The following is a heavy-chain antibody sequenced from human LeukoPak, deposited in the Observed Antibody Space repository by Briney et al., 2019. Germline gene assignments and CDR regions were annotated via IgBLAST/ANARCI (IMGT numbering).Heavy chain of an antibody. CDR1: GGSISSSSYY. D-gene: IGHD1-26*01. Sequence: SETLSLTCTVSGGSISSSSYYWGWIRQPPGKGLEWIGEIYHSGSTNYNPSLKSRVTISVDKSKNQFSLKLSSVTAADTAVYYCASLGYSVAYWGQGTLVTVSS. CDR2: IYHSGST. V-gene: IGHV4-39*07. CDR3: ASLGYSVAY. J-gene: IGHJ4*02.